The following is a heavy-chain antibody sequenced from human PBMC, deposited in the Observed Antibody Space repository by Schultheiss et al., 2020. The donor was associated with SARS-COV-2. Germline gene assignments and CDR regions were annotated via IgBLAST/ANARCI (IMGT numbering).Heavy chain of an antibody. CDR2: IYPGDSDT. J-gene: IGHJ6*02. Sequence: GGSLRLSCKGSGYSFTSYWIGWVRQMPGKGLEWMGIIYPGDSDTRYSPSFQGQVTISADKSISTAYLQWSSLKASDTAMDDGARLDTAMAESIYYYGMDVWGQGTTVTVSS. D-gene: IGHD5-18*01. V-gene: IGHV5-51*01. CDR1: GYSFTSYW. CDR3: ARLDTAMAESIYYYGMDV.